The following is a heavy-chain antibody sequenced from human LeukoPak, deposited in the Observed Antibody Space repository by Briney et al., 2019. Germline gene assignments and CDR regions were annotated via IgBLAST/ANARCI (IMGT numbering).Heavy chain of an antibody. CDR3: ARGEAARRSANWFNP. Sequence: GVLRLSCAASGFTFSSYWMHWVRQAPGKGLVWVSRINSDGSSTSYAVSVKGRFTISRDNAKNTLYLQMNSLRAEDTVVYYCARGEAARRSANWFNPWGQGTLVTVSS. J-gene: IGHJ5*02. CDR2: INSDGSST. D-gene: IGHD6-6*01. CDR1: GFTFSSYW. V-gene: IGHV3-74*01.